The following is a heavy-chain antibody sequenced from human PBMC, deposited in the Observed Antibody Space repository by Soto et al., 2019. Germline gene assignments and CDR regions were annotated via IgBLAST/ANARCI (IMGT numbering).Heavy chain of an antibody. CDR3: AKHNSGGWFDP. CDR1: GGSISSSNW. CDR2: IYHSGST. Sequence: PSDTLSLTCAVSGGSISSSNWWSWVRQPPGKGLEWIGEIYHSGSTNYNPSLKSRVTISLDKSKNQFSLKLSSVTAADTAIYYCAKHNSGGWFDPWGQGTLVTVSS. J-gene: IGHJ5*02. V-gene: IGHV4-4*02. D-gene: IGHD6-19*01.